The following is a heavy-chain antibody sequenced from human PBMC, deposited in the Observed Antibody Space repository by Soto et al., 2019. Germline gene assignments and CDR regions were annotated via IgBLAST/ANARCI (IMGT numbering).Heavy chain of an antibody. CDR1: GFSFNNFG. D-gene: IGHD2-21*02. CDR2: ISYDGSNK. J-gene: IGHJ4*02. CDR3: AKDGTYCGGDCYPIFNFDS. Sequence: QVHLVQSGGGVVQPGRSLRLSCAASGFSFNNFGMHWVRQAPGKGLEWVAVISYDGSNKYYADSVRRRFTISRDDSKDTLYLQMNSLRAEDTAVYYCAKDGTYCGGDCYPIFNFDSWGQGTLVTVSS. V-gene: IGHV3-30*18.